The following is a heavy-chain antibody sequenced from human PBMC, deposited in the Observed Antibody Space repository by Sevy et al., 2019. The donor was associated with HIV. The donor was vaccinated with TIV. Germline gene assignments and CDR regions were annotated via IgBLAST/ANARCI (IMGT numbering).Heavy chain of an antibody. CDR3: AKDPSRSGTWFFDS. D-gene: IGHD3-9*01. CDR2: ISWDGDNT. Sequence: GGSLRLSCAASGFNFDDYTMHWVRQDPGKGLRWVSHISWDGDNTYYADSVRGRFTISRDNSKNSLYLEMNSLTTEDTALYYCAKDPSRSGTWFFDSWGQGTLVTVSS. V-gene: IGHV3-43*01. J-gene: IGHJ4*02. CDR1: GFNFDDYT.